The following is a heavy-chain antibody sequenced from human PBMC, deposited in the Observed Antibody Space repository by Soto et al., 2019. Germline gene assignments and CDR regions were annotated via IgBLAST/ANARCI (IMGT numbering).Heavy chain of an antibody. CDR1: GGSFSGYY. CDR2: INHSGST. D-gene: IGHD2-2*01. J-gene: IGHJ4*02. CDR3: ARRMGGYCSSTSCYTTLGYLDY. V-gene: IGHV4-34*01. Sequence: SETLSLTCAVYGGSFSGYYWSWIRQPPGKGLEWIGEINHSGSTNYNPSLKSRVTISVDTSKNQFSLKLSSVTAADTAVYYCARRMGGYCSSTSCYTTLGYLDYWGQGTLVTVSS.